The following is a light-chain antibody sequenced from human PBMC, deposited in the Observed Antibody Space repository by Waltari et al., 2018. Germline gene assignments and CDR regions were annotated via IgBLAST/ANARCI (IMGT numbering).Light chain of an antibody. Sequence: IVMTQSPPFLAVSLGERATINCTSSHSVFYNSAEKHYIAWYQQKPGRSLKLLIYGASTLEARVPERFSGSGSGTHFTLTIDNLQAEDVAIYCQQYYSAPPNTFGRGTKLDLK. J-gene: IGKJ2*01. V-gene: IGKV4-1*01. CDR1: HSVFYNSAEKHY. CDR2: GAS. CDR3: QQYYSAPPNT.